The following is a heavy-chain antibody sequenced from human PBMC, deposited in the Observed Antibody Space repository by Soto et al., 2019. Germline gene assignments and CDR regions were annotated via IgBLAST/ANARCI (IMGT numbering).Heavy chain of an antibody. V-gene: IGHV3-9*01. J-gene: IGHJ4*02. D-gene: IGHD3-22*01. Sequence: EVQLVESGGGLVQPGRSLRLSCAASGFTFPDYTMHWVRQAPGKGLEWVSGISLNSGSIDYAESVKGRFIISRDDAKNCLYLQMNSLRDEDTALSNCAKRLYYYQTSGYPHYWGQGTLVTVYS. CDR3: AKRLYYYQTSGYPHY. CDR2: ISLNSGSI. CDR1: GFTFPDYT.